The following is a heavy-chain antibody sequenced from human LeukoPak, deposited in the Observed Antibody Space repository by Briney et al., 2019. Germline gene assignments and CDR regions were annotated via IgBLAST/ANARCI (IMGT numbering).Heavy chain of an antibody. CDR2: IKQDGSEK. J-gene: IGHJ3*02. D-gene: IGHD3-22*01. CDR1: GFTFSSYW. V-gene: IGHV3-7*01. Sequence: GGSLRLSRAASGFTFSSYWMSWVRQAPGKGLEWVANIKQDGSEKYYVDSVKGRFTISRDNAKNSLYLQMNSLRAEDTAVYYCARDQYYYDSSGYRLVGAFDIWGQGTMVTVSS. CDR3: ARDQYYYDSSGYRLVGAFDI.